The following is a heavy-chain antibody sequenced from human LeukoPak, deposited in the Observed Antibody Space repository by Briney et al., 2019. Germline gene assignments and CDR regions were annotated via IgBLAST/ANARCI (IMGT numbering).Heavy chain of an antibody. CDR3: ARDLLGNGYNNNRVDY. CDR1: GYTFTGYY. V-gene: IGHV1-2*02. D-gene: IGHD5-24*01. J-gene: IGHJ4*02. Sequence: ASVKVSCKASGYTFTGYYMHWVRRAPGQGLEWMGWINPNSGGTNYAQKFQGRVTMTRDTSISTAYMELSRLRSDDTAVYYCARDLLGNGYNNNRVDYWGQGTLVTVSS. CDR2: INPNSGGT.